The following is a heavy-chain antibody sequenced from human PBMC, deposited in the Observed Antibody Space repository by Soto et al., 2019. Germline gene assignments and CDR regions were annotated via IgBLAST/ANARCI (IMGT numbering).Heavy chain of an antibody. CDR2: INPNSGGT. Sequence: ASVKVSCKASGYTFTGYYMHWVRQAPGQGLEWMGWINPNSGGTNYAQKFQGWVTMTRDTSISTAYMELSRLRSDDTAVYYCARGLRLGELNFDYWGQGTLVTVSS. J-gene: IGHJ4*02. V-gene: IGHV1-2*04. CDR1: GYTFTGYY. D-gene: IGHD3-16*01. CDR3: ARGLRLGELNFDY.